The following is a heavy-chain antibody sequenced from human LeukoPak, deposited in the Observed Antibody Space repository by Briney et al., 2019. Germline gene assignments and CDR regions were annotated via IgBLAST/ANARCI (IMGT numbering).Heavy chain of an antibody. J-gene: IGHJ4*02. D-gene: IGHD1-26*01. Sequence: PSETLSLTCTVSGGSISSSSYYWGWIRQPPGKGLEWIGSIYYSGSTYYNPSLKSRVTISVDTSKNQFSLKLSSVTAADTAVYYCARSLGGSYSFDYWGQGTLVTVSS. CDR1: GGSISSSSYY. CDR3: ARSLGGSYSFDY. V-gene: IGHV4-39*07. CDR2: IYYSGST.